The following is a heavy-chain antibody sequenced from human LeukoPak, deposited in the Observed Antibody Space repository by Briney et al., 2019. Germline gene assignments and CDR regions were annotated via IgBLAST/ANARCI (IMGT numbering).Heavy chain of an antibody. CDR2: INHSGST. V-gene: IGHV4-34*01. CDR3: ARAEVGATFDLDY. Sequence: PSETLSLTCAVYGGSFSGYYWSWIRQPPGKGLEWIGEINHSGSTNYNPSLKSRVTISVDTSKNQFSLKLSSVTAADTAVYYCARAEVGATFDLDYWGQGTLVTVSS. J-gene: IGHJ4*02. CDR1: GGSFSGYY. D-gene: IGHD1-26*01.